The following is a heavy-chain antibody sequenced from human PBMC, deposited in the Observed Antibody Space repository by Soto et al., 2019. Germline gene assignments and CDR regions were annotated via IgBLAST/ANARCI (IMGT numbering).Heavy chain of an antibody. CDR3: ARNFYDTGNHYARIDY. D-gene: IGHD3-22*01. V-gene: IGHV2-70*01. J-gene: IGHJ4*02. CDR1: GFSFSTSGMC. CDR2: IDWDDDK. Sequence: SGPTLVNPAQTLTLTCTFSGFSFSTSGMCVSWIRQPPGKALEWLALIDWDDDKFYLTSLKTRLTISRDTSKNQVVLTMTNMDPLDTATYYCARNFYDTGNHYARIDYWGPGTLVTVSS.